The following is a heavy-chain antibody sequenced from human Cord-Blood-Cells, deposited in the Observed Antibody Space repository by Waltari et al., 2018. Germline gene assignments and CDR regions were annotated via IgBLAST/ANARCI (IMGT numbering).Heavy chain of an antibody. J-gene: IGHJ4*02. CDR2: SSCDNGNT. D-gene: IGHD2-15*01. CDR3: AGDLNVYCSGGSCYSDY. V-gene: IGHV1-18*01. CDR1: GYTFTSYG. Sequence: QVQLVQSGAEVKKPGASVKVSCKASGYTFTSYGISWGRQAPGQGLEGMGWSSCDNGNTNYAQRLQGRVTMTTDTSTSTAYMELRSVRSDDTAVYYCAGDLNVYCSGGSCYSDYWGQGTLVTISS.